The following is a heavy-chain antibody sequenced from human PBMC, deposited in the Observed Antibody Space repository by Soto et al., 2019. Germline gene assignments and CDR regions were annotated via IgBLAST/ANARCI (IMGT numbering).Heavy chain of an antibody. D-gene: IGHD2-8*02. CDR1: GGTFSSYV. Sequence: QVHLEQSGAEVKKPGSSVKVSCKFSGGTFSSYVIIWVRQAPGQGLEWMGGIIPVSGTATYAQKFHGRVPISADAATNTAYLELSSVRFDDTAVYYCATVDRSVALVGWFDPWGQGTLVTVSS. CDR3: ATVDRSVALVGWFDP. CDR2: IIPVSGTA. J-gene: IGHJ5*02. V-gene: IGHV1-69*01.